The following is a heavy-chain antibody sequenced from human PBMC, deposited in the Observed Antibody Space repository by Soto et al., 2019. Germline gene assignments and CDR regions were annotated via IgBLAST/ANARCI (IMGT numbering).Heavy chain of an antibody. V-gene: IGHV4-31*03. J-gene: IGHJ4*02. CDR3: ARAPSGSGGKLLT. CDR1: GGSISSGGYY. CDR2: ISYSGST. Sequence: SETLSRTCTVSGGSISSGGYYWSWIRQHPGKGLEWIGYISYSGSTYYNPSLKSRVTISVDTSKNQFSLKLRSVTAADTAVYYCARAPSGSGGKLLTWGQGTMVTVSS. D-gene: IGHD6-19*01.